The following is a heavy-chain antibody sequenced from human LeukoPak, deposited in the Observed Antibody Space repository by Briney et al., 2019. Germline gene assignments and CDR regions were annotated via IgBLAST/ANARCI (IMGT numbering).Heavy chain of an antibody. Sequence: GGSLRLSCVASGFSFERHSMNWVRQAPGKGLEWVSSISSSSSYIYYADSVKGRFTISRDNAKNTLYLQMNSLRAEDTAVYYCAKGRWGELRAGGLFDYWGQGTQVTVSS. CDR3: AKGRWGELRAGGLFDY. V-gene: IGHV3-21*04. D-gene: IGHD3-16*01. CDR2: ISSSSSYI. CDR1: GFSFERHS. J-gene: IGHJ4*02.